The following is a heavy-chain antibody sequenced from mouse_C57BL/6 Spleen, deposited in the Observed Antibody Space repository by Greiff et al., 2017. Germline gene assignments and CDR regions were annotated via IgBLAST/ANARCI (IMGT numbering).Heavy chain of an antibody. Sequence: VQLQQSGAELVRPGTSVKVSCKASGYAFTNYLIEWVKQRPGQGLEWIGVINPGSGGTNYNEKFKGKATLTADKSSSTAYMQLSSLTSEDSAVYFCARGEYYGSRDYWGQGTTLTVSS. J-gene: IGHJ2*01. CDR3: ARGEYYGSRDY. CDR1: GYAFTNYL. CDR2: INPGSGGT. V-gene: IGHV1-54*01. D-gene: IGHD1-1*01.